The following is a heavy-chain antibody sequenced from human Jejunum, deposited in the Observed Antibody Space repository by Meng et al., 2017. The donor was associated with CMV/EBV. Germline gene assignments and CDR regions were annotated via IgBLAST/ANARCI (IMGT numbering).Heavy chain of an antibody. Sequence: SLTCTVAGDSVTTRGHFWSWIRQSPGKGLEWIGYISYSATTQYNPSFRSRVSILLDASNSQFSLRLTSVTVADTAIYFCARGYFDFDYWGQGTLVTVSA. CDR2: ISYSATT. CDR1: GDSVTTRGHF. J-gene: IGHJ4*02. CDR3: ARGYFDFDY. D-gene: IGHD2/OR15-2a*01. V-gene: IGHV4-61*08.